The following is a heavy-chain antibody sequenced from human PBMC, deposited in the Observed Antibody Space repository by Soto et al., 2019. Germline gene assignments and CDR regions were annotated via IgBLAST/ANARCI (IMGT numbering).Heavy chain of an antibody. CDR2: IYTSGST. CDR1: GGSISSYY. D-gene: IGHD2-2*01. CDR3: AREGSTSSDYYYYFGMDV. Sequence: PSETLSLTCTVPGGSISSYYWSWIRQPAGKGLECIGRIYTSGSTNYNPSLKSRVTVSVDTSKNQFSLKLSSVTAADTAVCYCAREGSTSSDYYYYFGMDVWGQGTTVTVSS. J-gene: IGHJ6*02. V-gene: IGHV4-4*07.